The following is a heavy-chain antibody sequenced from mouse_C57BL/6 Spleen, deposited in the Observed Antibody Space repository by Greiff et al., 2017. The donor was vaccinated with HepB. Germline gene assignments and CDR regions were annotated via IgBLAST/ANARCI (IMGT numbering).Heavy chain of an antibody. V-gene: IGHV5-12*01. J-gene: IGHJ2*01. CDR1: GFTFSDYY. D-gene: IGHD4-1*02. CDR2: ISNGGGST. Sequence: EVKLVESGGGLVQPGGSLKLSCAASGFTFSDYYMYWVRQTPEKRLEWVAYISNGGGSTYYPDTVKGRFTISRDNAKNTLYLQMSRLKSEDTAMYYCARHATGYFDYWGQGTTLTVSS. CDR3: ARHATGYFDY.